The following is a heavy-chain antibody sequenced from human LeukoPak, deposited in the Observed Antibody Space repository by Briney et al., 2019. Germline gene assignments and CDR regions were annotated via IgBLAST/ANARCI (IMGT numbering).Heavy chain of an antibody. V-gene: IGHV1-2*04. J-gene: IGHJ6*02. Sequence: ASVKVSCKASGYTFTGYYMHWVRQAPGQGLEWMGWINPNSGGTNYAQKFQGWVTMSRDTSISTAYMELSRLRSDDTAVYYCARGLRALYYYYYGMDVWGQGTTVTVSS. CDR1: GYTFTGYY. CDR3: ARGLRALYYYYYGMDV. CDR2: INPNSGGT.